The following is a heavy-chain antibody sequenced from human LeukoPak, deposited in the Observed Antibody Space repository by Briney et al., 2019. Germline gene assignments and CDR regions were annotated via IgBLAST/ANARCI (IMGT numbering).Heavy chain of an antibody. J-gene: IGHJ3*02. CDR2: IYYSGST. D-gene: IGHD3-3*01. V-gene: IGHV4-61*08. Sequence: SETLSLTCTVSGGSISSGGYYWSWIRQHPGKGLEWIGYIYYSGSTNYNPSLKSRVTISVDTSKNQFSLKLSSVTAADTAVYYCAALFWSGYYDAFDIWGQGTMVTVSS. CDR1: GGSISSGGYY. CDR3: AALFWSGYYDAFDI.